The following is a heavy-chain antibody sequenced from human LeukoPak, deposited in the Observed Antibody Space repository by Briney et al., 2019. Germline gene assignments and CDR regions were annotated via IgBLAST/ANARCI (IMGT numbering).Heavy chain of an antibody. D-gene: IGHD5-24*01. CDR3: TRVGYIDEGIDY. CDR1: GFPFSSYW. Sequence: GGSLRLSCVASGFPFSSYWMTWVRQAPGKGLEWVANIKQDGSKKSYVDSVKGRFTISRDNAKNSLYLQMTSLRAEDTAIYYCTRVGYIDEGIDYWGQGTLVTVSS. V-gene: IGHV3-7*04. CDR2: IKQDGSKK. J-gene: IGHJ4*02.